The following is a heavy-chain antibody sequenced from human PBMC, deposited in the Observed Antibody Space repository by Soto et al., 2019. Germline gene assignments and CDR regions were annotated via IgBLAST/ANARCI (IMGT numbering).Heavy chain of an antibody. Sequence: GSLRLSCGASGFTFSNYYMSWIRQAPGKGLEWVSYISSTGRTIYYADSVKGRFTVPRDNAQNSLSLKLNSLRVEDTAVYYCARSYSSGWEFDYWGQGTQVTV. J-gene: IGHJ4*02. V-gene: IGHV3-11*01. D-gene: IGHD6-19*01. CDR3: ARSYSSGWEFDY. CDR2: ISSTGRTI. CDR1: GFTFSNYY.